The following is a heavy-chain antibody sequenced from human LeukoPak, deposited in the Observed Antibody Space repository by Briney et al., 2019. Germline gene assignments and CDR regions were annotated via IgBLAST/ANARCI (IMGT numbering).Heavy chain of an antibody. CDR3: ARSGSSSWYTEYFQH. V-gene: IGHV4-4*07. CDR2: IYTSGST. D-gene: IGHD6-13*01. CDR1: GGSISSYY. J-gene: IGHJ1*01. Sequence: SETLSLTCTVSGGSISSYYWSWIRQPARKGLEWIGRIYTSGSTNYNPSLKSRVTMSVDTSKNQFSLKLSSVTAADTAVYYCARSGSSSWYTEYFQHWGQGTLVTVSS.